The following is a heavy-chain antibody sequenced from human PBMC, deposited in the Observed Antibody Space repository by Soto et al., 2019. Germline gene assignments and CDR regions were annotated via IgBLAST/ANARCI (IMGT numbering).Heavy chain of an antibody. D-gene: IGHD3-16*01. J-gene: IGHJ6*02. CDR3: ARDRVPYVYFYYGMDV. CDR2: MSMDGNNK. Sequence: QVRLEESGGGVVQPGRSLRLSCAASVFAFHNYSMHWVRQAPGKGLEWVAIMSMDGNNKYYADSVKGRFTISRDNSKSMLFLQMSSLRPEDTAVYFCARDRVPYVYFYYGMDVWGQGTTVTVSS. V-gene: IGHV3-30-3*01. CDR1: VFAFHNYS.